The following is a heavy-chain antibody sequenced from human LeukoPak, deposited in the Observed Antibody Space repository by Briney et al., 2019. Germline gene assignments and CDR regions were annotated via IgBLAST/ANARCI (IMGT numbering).Heavy chain of an antibody. D-gene: IGHD3-16*01. V-gene: IGHV3-74*01. CDR3: ASGDYYYGMDV. Sequence: PGGSLRLSCAASGFTFSSYWMHWVRQAPGKGLVWVSRINSDGSSTSYADSVKSRFTISRDNAKNTLYLQMNSLRAEDTAVYYCASGDYYYGMDVWGKGPTVTVSS. CDR1: GFTFSSYW. CDR2: INSDGSST. J-gene: IGHJ6*04.